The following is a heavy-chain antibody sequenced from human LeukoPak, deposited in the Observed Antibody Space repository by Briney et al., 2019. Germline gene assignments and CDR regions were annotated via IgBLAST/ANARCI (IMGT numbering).Heavy chain of an antibody. CDR3: ATAYNYGRDAFDI. Sequence: ASVKVSCKTSVYTFTSYYMRWVRQAPGQGLEWIGIINPGGGSTSYAQKFQGRVTMTRDTSTSTVYMELSSLRSEDTAVYYCATAYNYGRDAFDIWGQGTMVTVSS. D-gene: IGHD5-18*01. J-gene: IGHJ3*02. CDR1: VYTFTSYY. V-gene: IGHV1-46*01. CDR2: INPGGGST.